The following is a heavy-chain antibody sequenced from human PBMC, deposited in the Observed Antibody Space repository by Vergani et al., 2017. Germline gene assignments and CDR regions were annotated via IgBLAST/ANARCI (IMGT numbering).Heavy chain of an antibody. V-gene: IGHV3-9*01. J-gene: IGHJ4*02. Sequence: EVQLVESGGGLVQPGRSLRLSCAASGFTFDDYAMNWVRQAPGKGLEWVSGISWNSGSICYADSVKGRFTISRDNAKNSLYLQMNSLRSEDTALYYCANQDITEGWGQGTLVTVSS. CDR1: GFTFDDYA. CDR3: ANQDITEG. D-gene: IGHD2-15*01. CDR2: ISWNSGSI.